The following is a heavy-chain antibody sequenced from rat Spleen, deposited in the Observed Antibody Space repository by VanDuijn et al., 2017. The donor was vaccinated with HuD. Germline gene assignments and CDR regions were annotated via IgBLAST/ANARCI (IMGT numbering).Heavy chain of an antibody. D-gene: IGHD1-12*02. V-gene: IGHV5-29*01. CDR3: ARHGYDGSYYYWDY. CDR1: GFTFSDYY. Sequence: EVQLVESDGGLVQPGRSLKLSCAASGFTFSDYYMAWVRQAPAKGLEWVATISSDGRRNYYRDSVKGRFTISTDNAKSTLSLQMDSLRSEDTATYYCARHGYDGSYYYWDYWGQGVMVTVSS. J-gene: IGHJ2*01. CDR2: ISSDGRRN.